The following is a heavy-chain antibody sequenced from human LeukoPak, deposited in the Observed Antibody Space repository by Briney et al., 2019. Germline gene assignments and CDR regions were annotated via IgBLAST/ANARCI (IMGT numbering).Heavy chain of an antibody. J-gene: IGHJ4*02. CDR1: DSPLVHYA. CDR2: ITSSSGYI. V-gene: IGHV3-21*01. D-gene: IGHD3-10*01. CDR3: AREVRGLDY. Sequence: GGPLKLSLQALDSPLVHYALTGSGRAQGRGLEWVSSITSSSGYIYYADSVKGRFTISRDNAKSSLFLQMNSLRVEDTAVYFCAREVRGLDYWGQGTLVTVSS.